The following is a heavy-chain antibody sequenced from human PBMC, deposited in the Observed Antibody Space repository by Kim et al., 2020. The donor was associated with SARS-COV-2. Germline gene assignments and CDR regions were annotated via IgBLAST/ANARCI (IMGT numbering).Heavy chain of an antibody. CDR3: ARDRMVRGSSWFDP. J-gene: IGHJ5*02. Sequence: AQGFTGRFVFSLDTSVSTAYLQISSLKAEDTAVYYCARDRMVRGSSWFDPWGQGTLVTVSS. D-gene: IGHD3-10*01. V-gene: IGHV7-4-1*02.